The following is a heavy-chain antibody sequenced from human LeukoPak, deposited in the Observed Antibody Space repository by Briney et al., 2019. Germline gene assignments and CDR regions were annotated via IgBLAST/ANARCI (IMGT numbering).Heavy chain of an antibody. CDR1: GFTFSSYA. Sequence: GGSLRLSCAASGFTFSSYAMHWVRQAPGKGLEWVAVISYDGSNKYYADSVKGRFTISRDNAKNSLYLQMNSLRAEDTAVYYCAREEDYVWGSYRYGFDYWGQGTLVTVSS. V-gene: IGHV3-30-3*01. D-gene: IGHD3-16*02. CDR3: AREEDYVWGSYRYGFDY. CDR2: ISYDGSNK. J-gene: IGHJ4*02.